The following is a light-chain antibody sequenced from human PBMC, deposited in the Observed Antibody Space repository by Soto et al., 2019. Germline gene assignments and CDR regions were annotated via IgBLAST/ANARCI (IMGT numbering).Light chain of an antibody. V-gene: IGKV1-39*01. CDR1: QSIGNY. CDR3: QHSYTVPPCT. Sequence: DIQMTQSPSSLSASVGDRVTITCRASQSIGNYLNWYQQRPGKAPRLLIYASSRLQTGLPSRFSGSGSGTAFTLTISNVQPEDFATYYCQHSYTVPPCTFGQGTTVDMK. CDR2: ASS. J-gene: IGKJ1*01.